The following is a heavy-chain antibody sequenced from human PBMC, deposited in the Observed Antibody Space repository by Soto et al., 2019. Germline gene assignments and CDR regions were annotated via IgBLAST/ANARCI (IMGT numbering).Heavy chain of an antibody. CDR2: ISGSGGST. J-gene: IGHJ3*02. D-gene: IGHD6-19*01. CDR1: GFTFSSYA. Sequence: VQLLESGGGLVQPGGSLRLSCAASGFTFSSYAMSWVRQAPGKGLEWVSAISGSGGSTYYADSVKGRFTISRDNSKNTLYLQMNSLRAEDTAVYYCAKDPIAVAGAGGRGDAFDIWGQGTMVTVSS. CDR3: AKDPIAVAGAGGRGDAFDI. V-gene: IGHV3-23*01.